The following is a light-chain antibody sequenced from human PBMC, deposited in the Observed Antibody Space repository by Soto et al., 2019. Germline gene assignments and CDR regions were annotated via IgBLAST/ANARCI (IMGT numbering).Light chain of an antibody. CDR3: QQYGSSIT. J-gene: IGKJ5*01. Sequence: EIVLTQSPGTLSLSPGERATLSCRASQSVSSNLAWYQKKPGQAPRLLIYGASSRATGIPDRFSGSGSGTDFTLTISRLEPEDFAVYYCQQYGSSITFGQGTRLEIK. CDR1: QSVSSN. V-gene: IGKV3-20*01. CDR2: GAS.